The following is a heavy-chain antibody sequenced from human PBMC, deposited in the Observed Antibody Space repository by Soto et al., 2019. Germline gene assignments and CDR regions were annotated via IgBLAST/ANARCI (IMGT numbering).Heavy chain of an antibody. CDR3: ARDHHLYYYYYGMDV. V-gene: IGHV4-34*01. CDR1: GGSFSGYY. Sequence: QVQLQQWGAGLLKPSETLSLTCAVYGGSFSGYYWSWIRQPPGRGRGWIGEINHSGSTNYNPSLKSRVTISVDTSKNQFSLKLSSVTAADTAVYYCARDHHLYYYYYGMDVWGQGTTVTVSS. J-gene: IGHJ6*02. CDR2: INHSGST.